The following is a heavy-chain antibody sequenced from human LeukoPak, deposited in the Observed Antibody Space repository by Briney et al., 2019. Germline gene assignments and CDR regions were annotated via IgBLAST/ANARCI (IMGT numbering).Heavy chain of an antibody. CDR1: GVSISSSSYY. CDR2: IYYCGST. V-gene: IGHV4-39*01. Sequence: SETLSLTCTVYGVSISSSSYYWGWIRQPPGKGRGWSGSIYYCGSTYYKPSLKSRVAISVDTSKTQYCVKLSSVSAADTAVFYCARAYEISCYRCLGYCDYWGEGTVVSVCS. CDR3: ARAYEISCYRCLGYCDY. J-gene: IGHJ4*02. D-gene: IGHD3-22*01.